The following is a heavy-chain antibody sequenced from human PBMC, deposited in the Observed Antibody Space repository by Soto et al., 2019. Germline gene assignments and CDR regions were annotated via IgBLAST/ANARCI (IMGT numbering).Heavy chain of an antibody. Sequence: GGSLRLSCAAFGFDFNKYAMTWVRQAPGKGLQWVSSITSNGDSTYYADSVKGRFTTSRDNSKNTLYLQMNSWRADDTAVFYCAKDSPSYTTSPFYFDSWSQGTLVTVSP. CDR3: AKDSPSYTTSPFYFDS. CDR2: ITSNGDST. D-gene: IGHD2-2*02. CDR1: GFDFNKYA. V-gene: IGHV3-23*01. J-gene: IGHJ4*02.